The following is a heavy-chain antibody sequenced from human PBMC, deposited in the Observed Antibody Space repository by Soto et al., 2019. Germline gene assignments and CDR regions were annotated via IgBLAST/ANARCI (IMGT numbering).Heavy chain of an antibody. Sequence: LSLTCTVSGGSISSYYWSWIRQPPGKGLEWVSYIGRSGSAKYYADSVKGRFTISRYNATNLRYLQMNSLRADDTAIYFCAGAYDILTAYRDYWGQGTLVTVSS. D-gene: IGHD3-9*01. CDR2: IGRSGSAK. J-gene: IGHJ4*02. CDR1: GGSISSYY. CDR3: AGAYDILTAYRDY. V-gene: IGHV3-11*04.